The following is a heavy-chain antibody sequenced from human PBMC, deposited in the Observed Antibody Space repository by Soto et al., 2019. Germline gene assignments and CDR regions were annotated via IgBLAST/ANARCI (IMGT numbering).Heavy chain of an antibody. CDR2: INPNSGGA. J-gene: IGHJ1*01. Sequence: ASVKVSCKASGYSFTGYNMHWVRQAPGQGLEWVGWINPNSGGANYAQKFQDRVTMTRDTSITTAYMELSRLTSDDTAVYYCAREGSSSSEYFQHWGQGTLVTVSS. CDR3: AREGSSSSEYFQH. CDR1: GYSFTGYN. D-gene: IGHD6-6*01. V-gene: IGHV1-2*02.